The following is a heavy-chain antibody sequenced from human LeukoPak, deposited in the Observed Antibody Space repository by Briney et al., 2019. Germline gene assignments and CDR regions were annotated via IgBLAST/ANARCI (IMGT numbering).Heavy chain of an antibody. CDR3: AKGPYFDY. J-gene: IGHJ4*02. Sequence: GGSLRLSCAASGFTFSSYGMHWVRQAPGKGLEWVAVISYDGSNKYYADSVKGRFTISRDNSKNTLYLQMNSLRAEGTAVYYCAKGPYFDYWGQGTLVTVSS. V-gene: IGHV3-30*18. CDR1: GFTFSSYG. CDR2: ISYDGSNK.